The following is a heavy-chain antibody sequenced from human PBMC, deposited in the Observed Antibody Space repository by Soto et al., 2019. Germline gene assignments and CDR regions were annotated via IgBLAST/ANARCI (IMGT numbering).Heavy chain of an antibody. Sequence: QLQLQESGSGLVMPSQTLSLTCAVCGGSISRGSYSWCWVRQPPGKGLEWIGYIYHSGSTYYNPSLKSRVTMSVDRSKNQFSLKLSSVTAADTAVYYCARTPFPWGQGTLVTVSS. V-gene: IGHV4-30-2*01. CDR2: IYHSGST. J-gene: IGHJ5*02. CDR3: ARTPFP. D-gene: IGHD2-15*01. CDR1: GGSISRGSYS.